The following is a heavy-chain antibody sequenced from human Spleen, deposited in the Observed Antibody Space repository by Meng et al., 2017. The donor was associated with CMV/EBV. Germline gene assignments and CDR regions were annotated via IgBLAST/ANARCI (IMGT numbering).Heavy chain of an antibody. CDR3: ARDWKAMVTL. D-gene: IGHD5-18*01. CDR2: IYYTGST. V-gene: IGHV4-59*01. Sequence: SETLSLTCTVSGGSISSYYWTWIRQPPGKGLEWIGNIYYTGSTNYNPSLQSRITISLDTSKNQFSLKLSSVTAADTAVYYCARDWKAMVTLWGQGTLVTVSS. CDR1: GGSISSYY. J-gene: IGHJ4*02.